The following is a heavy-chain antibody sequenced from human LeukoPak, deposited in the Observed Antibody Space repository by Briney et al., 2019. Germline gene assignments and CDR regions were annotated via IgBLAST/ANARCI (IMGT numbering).Heavy chain of an antibody. CDR2: IDTDASKT. V-gene: IGHV3-74*01. CDR3: ARWEARDTWVYDY. J-gene: IGHJ4*02. CDR1: AFTFSSYW. Sequence: GGSLRLSCAASAFTFSSYWMHWVRQVPGKGLVWVSRIDTDASKTNYADSVKGRFTVSRDNAKNSLYLQMNSLRAEDTAVYYCARWEARDTWVYDYWGQGTLVTVSS. D-gene: IGHD1-26*01.